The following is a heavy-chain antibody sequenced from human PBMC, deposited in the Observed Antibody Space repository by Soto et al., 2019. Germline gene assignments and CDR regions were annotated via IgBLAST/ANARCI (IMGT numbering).Heavy chain of an antibody. CDR3: ATAEQWLGSRGKYYFDY. CDR1: GYTLTELS. D-gene: IGHD6-19*01. V-gene: IGHV1-24*01. J-gene: IGHJ4*02. CDR2: FDPEDGET. Sequence: ASVKVSCKVSGYTLTELSMHWVRQAPGKGLEWMGGFDPEDGETIYAQKFQGRVTMTEDTSTDTAYMELSSLRSEDTAVYYCATAEQWLGSRGKYYFDYWGQGTLVTVSS.